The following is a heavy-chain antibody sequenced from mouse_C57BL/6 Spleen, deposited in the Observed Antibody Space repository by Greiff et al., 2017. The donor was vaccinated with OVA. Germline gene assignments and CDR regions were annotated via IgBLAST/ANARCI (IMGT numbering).Heavy chain of an antibody. D-gene: IGHD2-4*01. J-gene: IGHJ3*01. CDR3: ARQLYYDYPWVAY. V-gene: IGHV1-55*01. CDR1: GYTFTSYW. CDR2: IYPGSGST. Sequence: VQLQQPGAELVKPGASVKMSCKASGYTFTSYWITWVKQRPGQGLEWIGDIYPGSGSTNYNEKFKSKATLTVDTSSSTAYMQLSSLTSEDSAVYYCARQLYYDYPWVAYWGQGTLVTVSA.